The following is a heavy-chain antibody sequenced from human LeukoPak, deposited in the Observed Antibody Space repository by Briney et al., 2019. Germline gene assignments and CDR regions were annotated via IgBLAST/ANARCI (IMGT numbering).Heavy chain of an antibody. Sequence: PSETLSLTCTVSGGSISSGSYYWSWIRQPAVKGLEWIGRIYTSGSTNYNPSLKSRVTISVDTSKNQFSLKPSSVTAADTAVYYCARGVNYYYYYMDVWGKGTTVTISS. V-gene: IGHV4-61*02. CDR3: ARGVNYYYYYMDV. CDR1: GGSISSGSYY. D-gene: IGHD4-23*01. CDR2: IYTSGST. J-gene: IGHJ6*03.